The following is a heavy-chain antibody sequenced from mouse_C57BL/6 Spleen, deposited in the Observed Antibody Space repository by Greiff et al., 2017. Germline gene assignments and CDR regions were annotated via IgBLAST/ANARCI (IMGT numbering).Heavy chain of an antibody. Sequence: VKLQQSGAELVKPGASVKISCKASGYAFSSYWMNWVKQRPGKGLEWIGQIYPGDGDTNYNGKFKGKATLTADKSSSTDYMQLSSLTSEDSAVYFCARKGTGYYFDYWGQGTTLTVSS. CDR3: ARKGTGYYFDY. J-gene: IGHJ2*01. CDR1: GYAFSSYW. V-gene: IGHV1-80*01. CDR2: IYPGDGDT. D-gene: IGHD4-1*01.